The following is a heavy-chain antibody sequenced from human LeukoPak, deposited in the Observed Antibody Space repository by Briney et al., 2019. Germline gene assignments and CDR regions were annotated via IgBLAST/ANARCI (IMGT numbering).Heavy chain of an antibody. CDR1: GYTFTGYY. CDR3: AREPDYGEYDY. D-gene: IGHD4-17*01. Sequence: ASVKVSCKASGYTFTGYYMHWVRQAPGQGLEWMGWINPNSGGTNYVQKFQGRVTMTRDTSISTAYMELSRLRSDDTAVYYCAREPDYGEYDYWGQGTLVTVSS. J-gene: IGHJ4*02. CDR2: INPNSGGT. V-gene: IGHV1-2*02.